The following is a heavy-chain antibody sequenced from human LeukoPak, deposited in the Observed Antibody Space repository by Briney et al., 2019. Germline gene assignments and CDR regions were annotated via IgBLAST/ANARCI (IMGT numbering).Heavy chain of an antibody. V-gene: IGHV1-69*01. CDR3: ARDSGFLEWSPPPWFDP. CDR1: GGTFISYA. Sequence: GASVKVSCKASGGTFISYAISWVRQAPGQGLEWMGGIIPIFGTANYAQKFQGRVTITADESTSTAYMELSSLRSEDTAVYYCARDSGFLEWSPPPWFDPWGQGTLVTVSS. J-gene: IGHJ5*02. D-gene: IGHD3-3*01. CDR2: IIPIFGTA.